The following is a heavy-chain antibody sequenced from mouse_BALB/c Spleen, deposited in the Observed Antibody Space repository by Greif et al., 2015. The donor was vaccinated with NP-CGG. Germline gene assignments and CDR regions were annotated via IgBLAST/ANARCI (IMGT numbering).Heavy chain of an antibody. CDR1: GFSLTSYG. CDR2: IWAGGST. Sequence: QVQLKESEPGLVAPSQSLSITCTVSGFSLTSYGVHWVRQPPGKGLEWLGVIWAGGSTDYNSALMSRLSISKDNSKSQVFLKMNSLQTDDTAMYYCARDGYYAMDYWGQGTSVTVSS. CDR3: ARDGYYAMDY. J-gene: IGHJ4*01. V-gene: IGHV2-9*02.